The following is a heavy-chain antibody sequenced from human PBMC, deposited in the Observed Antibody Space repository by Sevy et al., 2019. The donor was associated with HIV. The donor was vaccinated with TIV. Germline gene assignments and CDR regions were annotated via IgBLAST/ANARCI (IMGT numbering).Heavy chain of an antibody. CDR3: SRGPPTVTTAWFDP. Sequence: SETLSLTCTVSGYSISSGYYWGWIRQPPGKGLEWIGSIYNSGSTYYNPSLKSRVTISVDTSKNPLSLKLSSVTAADTAVYYCSRGPPTVTTAWFDPWGQGTLVTVSS. CDR1: GYSISSGYY. CDR2: IYNSGST. V-gene: IGHV4-38-2*02. J-gene: IGHJ5*02. D-gene: IGHD4-17*01.